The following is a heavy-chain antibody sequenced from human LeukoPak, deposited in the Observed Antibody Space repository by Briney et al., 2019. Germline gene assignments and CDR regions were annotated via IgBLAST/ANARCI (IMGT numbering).Heavy chain of an antibody. D-gene: IGHD2-15*01. V-gene: IGHV4-39*07. Sequence: SETLSLTCTVSGGSISSGGYYWSWIRQPPGKGLEWIGEINHSGSTNYNPSLKSRVTISVDTSKNQFSLKLSSVTAADTAVYYCATLCSGGSCYSQDYWGQGTLVTVSS. CDR1: GGSISSGGYY. J-gene: IGHJ4*02. CDR3: ATLCSGGSCYSQDY. CDR2: INHSGST.